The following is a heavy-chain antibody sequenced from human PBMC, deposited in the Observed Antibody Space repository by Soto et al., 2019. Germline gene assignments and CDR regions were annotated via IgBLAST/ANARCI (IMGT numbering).Heavy chain of an antibody. CDR2: IYYDGST. J-gene: IGHJ5*02. CDR1: GGSISTYY. CDR3: ARDQLSSGLYVWFDP. Sequence: HVQLQESGPGLVKPSETLSLTCTVSGGSISTYYWSWIRQPPGRGLEWIGYIYYDGSTSYNPSLRSRVPLSLDTSKHQFSLILSSVTSADTAVYYCARDQLSSGLYVWFDPWGQGTLVTVSS. V-gene: IGHV4-59*01. D-gene: IGHD6-25*01.